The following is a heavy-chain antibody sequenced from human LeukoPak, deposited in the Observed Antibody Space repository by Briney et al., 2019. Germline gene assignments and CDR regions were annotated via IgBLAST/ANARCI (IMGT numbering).Heavy chain of an antibody. V-gene: IGHV4-59*01. CDR1: GDSISTYY. D-gene: IGHD6-13*01. CDR2: IYYRVTS. CDR3: AREGIAATGTSFDY. J-gene: IGHJ4*02. Sequence: PSETLSLTCTVSGDSISTYYWSWIRQPPGKGLEWIGYIYYRVTSDYNPSLKSRVTMSVDMSTRQISLKLSSVTAADTAVYYCAREGIAATGTSFDYWGQGTLVTVSS.